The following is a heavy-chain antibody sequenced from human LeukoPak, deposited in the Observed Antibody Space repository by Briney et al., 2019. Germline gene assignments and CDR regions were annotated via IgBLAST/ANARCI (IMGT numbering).Heavy chain of an antibody. J-gene: IGHJ5*02. CDR1: GGTFSSYA. V-gene: IGHV1-69*05. CDR3: ASIAAAGFWFDP. Sequence: SVKVSCKASGGTFSSYAISCVRQAPGQGLEWMGRIIPIFGTANYAQKFQGRVTITTDESTSTAYMELSSLRSEDTAVYYCASIAAAGFWFDPWGQGTLVTVSS. CDR2: IIPIFGTA. D-gene: IGHD6-13*01.